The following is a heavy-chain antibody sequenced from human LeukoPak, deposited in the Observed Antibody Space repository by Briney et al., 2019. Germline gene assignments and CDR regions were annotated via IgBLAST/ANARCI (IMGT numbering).Heavy chain of an antibody. CDR2: IDPSSSTI. V-gene: IGHV3-48*02. D-gene: IGHD2-2*01. J-gene: IGHJ4*02. CDR3: ARGYCSSSSCPRHHFDY. Sequence: GGSLRLSCAASGFTFSSYSMNWVRQAPGRGLEWVSYIDPSSSTIYSADSVKGRFTISRDNAKNSLYLQMNSLRDEDTAVYYCARGYCSSSSCPRHHFDYWGQGTPVTVSS. CDR1: GFTFSSYS.